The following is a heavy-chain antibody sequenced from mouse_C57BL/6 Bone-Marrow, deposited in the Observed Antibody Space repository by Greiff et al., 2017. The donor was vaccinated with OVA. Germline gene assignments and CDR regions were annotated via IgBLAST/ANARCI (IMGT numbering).Heavy chain of an antibody. D-gene: IGHD1-1*01. CDR1: GYTFTDYE. CDR3: TRGGTTVGTT. J-gene: IGHJ2*01. V-gene: IGHV1-15*01. CDR2: IDPETGGT. Sequence: VQLQESGAELVRPGASVTLSCKASGYTFTDYEMHWVKQTPVHGLEWIGAIDPETGGTAYNQKFKGKAILTADKSSSTAYMELRSLTSEDSAVYYCTRGGTTVGTTWGQGTTLTVSS.